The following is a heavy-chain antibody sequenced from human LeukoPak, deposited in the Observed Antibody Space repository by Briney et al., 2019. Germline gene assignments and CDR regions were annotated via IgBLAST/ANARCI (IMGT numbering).Heavy chain of an antibody. CDR2: ISAATGTT. CDR3: VKRAEDSSGYYLYYFDY. CDR1: GFPFNKYA. D-gene: IGHD3-22*01. V-gene: IGHV3-23*01. J-gene: IGHJ4*02. Sequence: PGGSLRLSCAASGFPFNKYAMSWVRQAPGKGLEWVSSISAATGTTYYAGSVRGRFSISRDNSQNTLYLQMNSLRAEDTAVDYCVKRAEDSSGYYLYYFDYWGQGTLVTVSS.